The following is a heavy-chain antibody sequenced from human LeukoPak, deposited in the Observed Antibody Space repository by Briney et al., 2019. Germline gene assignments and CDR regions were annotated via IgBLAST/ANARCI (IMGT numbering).Heavy chain of an antibody. CDR2: IYYSGST. J-gene: IGHJ4*02. V-gene: IGHV4-59*01. D-gene: IGHD3-16*01. Sequence: LSETLSPTCTVSGGSISSYYWSWIRQPPGKGLEWIGYIYYSGSTNYNPSLKSRVTISVDTSKNQFSLKLSSVTAADTAVYYCARVFSWGAYFDYWGQGTLVTVSS. CDR3: ARVFSWGAYFDY. CDR1: GGSISSYY.